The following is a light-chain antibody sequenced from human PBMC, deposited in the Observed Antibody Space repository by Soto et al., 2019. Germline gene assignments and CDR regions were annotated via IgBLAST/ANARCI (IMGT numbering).Light chain of an antibody. CDR3: LQLYTSPWT. CDR1: QGVRSG. Sequence: IQMTEYPCSVSASLGDGGPITCLASQGVRSGLGWYQQKPGKAPKRLIYAVSNLQSGVPSRFSGSGSDTAFTLTITSLQPEDVETYYCLQLYTSPWTFGPGTTVDTK. CDR2: AVS. V-gene: IGKV1-6*01. J-gene: IGKJ1*01.